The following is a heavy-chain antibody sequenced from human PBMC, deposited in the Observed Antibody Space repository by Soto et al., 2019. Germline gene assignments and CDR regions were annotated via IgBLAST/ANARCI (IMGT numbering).Heavy chain of an antibody. Sequence: ASVKVSCKASGYRFTAYYMYWVRQAPGQGLEWMGWIKPSSGGTKYAQKFQGRVTMARDTSISTAYMELSRLRSDDTAVYYCARSDFAVLTGYYTSSYYFDYWGQGTLVTVSS. D-gene: IGHD3-9*01. J-gene: IGHJ4*02. CDR1: GYRFTAYY. V-gene: IGHV1-2*02. CDR3: ARSDFAVLTGYYTSSYYFDY. CDR2: IKPSSGGT.